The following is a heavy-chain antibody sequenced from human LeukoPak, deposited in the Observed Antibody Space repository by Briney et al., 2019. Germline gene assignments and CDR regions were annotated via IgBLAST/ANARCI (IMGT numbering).Heavy chain of an antibody. V-gene: IGHV3-7*03. CDR3: TRENYVPDS. D-gene: IGHD3-10*02. Sequence: PGGSLRLSCVASGYTFSPYWMSWVRQTPGKGLEWVASISNGGGATFYGDSVRGRFTVSRDDAKNSLFLQINGLRSDDTAVYYCTRENYVPDSWGQGTLVTVSS. CDR2: ISNGGGAT. CDR1: GYTFSPYW. J-gene: IGHJ5*02.